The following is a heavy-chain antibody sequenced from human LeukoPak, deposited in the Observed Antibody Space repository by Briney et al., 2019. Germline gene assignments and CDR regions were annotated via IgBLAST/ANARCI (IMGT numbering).Heavy chain of an antibody. J-gene: IGHJ4*02. CDR1: GFTFSSYE. V-gene: IGHV3-48*03. D-gene: IGHD2-2*02. Sequence: GGSLRLSCAASGFTFSSYEMNWVRQAPGKGLEWVSYISSSGSTIYYADSVKGRFTISRDNAKNSLYLQMNSLGAEDTAVYYCARRQPLLYEVAFDYWGQGTLVTVSS. CDR3: ARRQPLLYEVAFDY. CDR2: ISSSGSTI.